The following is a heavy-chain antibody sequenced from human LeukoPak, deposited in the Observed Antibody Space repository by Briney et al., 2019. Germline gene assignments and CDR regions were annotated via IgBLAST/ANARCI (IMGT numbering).Heavy chain of an antibody. CDR2: IWYDVSNK. J-gene: IGHJ4*02. CDR1: GFTFSSYG. CDR3: ARGSRYSSSWYKGDY. V-gene: IGHV3-33*01. D-gene: IGHD6-13*01. Sequence: GGSLRLSCAASGFTFSSYGMHWVRQAPGKGLEGVAVIWYDVSNKYYADSVKGRFTISRDNSKNTLYLQMNSLRAEDTAVYYCARGSRYSSSWYKGDYWGQGTLVTVSS.